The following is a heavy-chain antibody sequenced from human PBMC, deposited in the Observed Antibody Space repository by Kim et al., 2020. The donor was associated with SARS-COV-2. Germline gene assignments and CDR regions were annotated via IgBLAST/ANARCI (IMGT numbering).Heavy chain of an antibody. V-gene: IGHV4-34*01. CDR2: INHSGST. D-gene: IGHD3-10*01. CDR3: ATENYYGSGSHEY. J-gene: IGHJ4*02. CDR1: GGSFSGYY. Sequence: SETLSLTCAVYGGSFSGYYWSWIRQPPGKGLEWIGEINHSGSTNYNPSLKSRVTISVDTSKNQFSLKLSSVTAADTTGYYCATENYYGSGSHEYWGQGTL.